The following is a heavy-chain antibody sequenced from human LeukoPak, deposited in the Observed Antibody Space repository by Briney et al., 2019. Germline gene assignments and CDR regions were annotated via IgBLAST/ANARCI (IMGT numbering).Heavy chain of an antibody. Sequence: ASVKVSCKASGYTFTSYYMHWVRQAPGQGLEWKGIINPSGGSTSYAQKFQGRVTMTRDTSTSTVYMELSSLRSEDTAVYYCAREGGDSDYERYYFDYWGQGTLVTVSS. D-gene: IGHD4-11*01. V-gene: IGHV1-46*01. CDR1: GYTFTSYY. J-gene: IGHJ4*02. CDR3: AREGGDSDYERYYFDY. CDR2: INPSGGST.